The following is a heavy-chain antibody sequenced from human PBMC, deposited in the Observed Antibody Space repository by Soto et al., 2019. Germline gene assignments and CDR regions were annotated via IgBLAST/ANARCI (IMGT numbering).Heavy chain of an antibody. Sequence: SETLSLTCTVSGGSISSYYWSWIRQPPGKGLEWIGYIYYSGSTNYNPSLKSRVTISVDTSKNQFSLKLSSVTAADTAVYYCARSIRGDYVNYFDYWGQGTLVTVSS. V-gene: IGHV4-59*01. CDR1: GGSISSYY. J-gene: IGHJ4*02. CDR2: IYYSGST. CDR3: ARSIRGDYVNYFDY. D-gene: IGHD4-17*01.